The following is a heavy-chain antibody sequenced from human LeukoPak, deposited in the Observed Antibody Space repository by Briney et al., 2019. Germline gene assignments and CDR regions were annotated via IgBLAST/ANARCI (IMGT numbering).Heavy chain of an antibody. J-gene: IGHJ4*02. CDR3: GIADYGYADY. CDR2: VIRRNTHI. Sequence: GGSLRLSRAASQFIFSSYRMNSVRQAPGKGVVWVSFVIRRNTHISYADSLRGRFTISRDNAKNSLYLQMNSLRADDTAVYFCGIADYGYADYWGQGTLVTVSS. V-gene: IGHV3-21*01. D-gene: IGHD4-17*01. CDR1: QFIFSSYR.